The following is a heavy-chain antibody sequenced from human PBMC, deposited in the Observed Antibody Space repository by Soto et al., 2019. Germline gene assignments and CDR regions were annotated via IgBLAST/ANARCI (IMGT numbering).Heavy chain of an antibody. Sequence: QVQLQESGPGLVKPSETLPLTCSVSDGSVTGYCWSWIRQPPGKGLEWIGCIDYNGRAHHNPSLTSRVTMSLDTSNNHFSLKLSSVTTTDTAVYYCARGPDHSKVGYWGQGTLVTVSS. D-gene: IGHD4-4*01. CDR3: ARGPDHSKVGY. J-gene: IGHJ4*02. V-gene: IGHV4-59*02. CDR2: IDYNGRA. CDR1: DGSVTGYC.